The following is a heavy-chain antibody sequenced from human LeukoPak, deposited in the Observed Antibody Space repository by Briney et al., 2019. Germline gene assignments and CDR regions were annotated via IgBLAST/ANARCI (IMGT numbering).Heavy chain of an antibody. Sequence: SGTLSLTCAVSGGSISSNNWWSWVRQPPGKGLEWIGEIYHSGSTNYNPSLKSRVSISIDTSKNQFSLKLTSVTAADTAVYYCARQTGSGLFILPGGQGTLVTVSS. D-gene: IGHD3/OR15-3a*01. V-gene: IGHV4-4*02. CDR1: GGSISSNNW. CDR2: IYHSGST. CDR3: ARQTGSGLFILP. J-gene: IGHJ4*02.